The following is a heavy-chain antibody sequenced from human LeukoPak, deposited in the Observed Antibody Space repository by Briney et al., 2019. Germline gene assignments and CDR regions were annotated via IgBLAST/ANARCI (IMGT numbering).Heavy chain of an antibody. CDR1: GCSISSGYY. CDR3: ARHGEKSYYDSSGSVLY. D-gene: IGHD3-22*01. Sequence: PSETLSLTCAVSGCSISSGYYWGWIRQPPGKGLEWIGSIYHSGSTYYNPSLKSRVTISVDTSKNQFSLKLSSVTAADTAVYYCARHGEKSYYDSSGSVLYWGQGTLVTVSS. J-gene: IGHJ4*02. V-gene: IGHV4-38-2*01. CDR2: IYHSGST.